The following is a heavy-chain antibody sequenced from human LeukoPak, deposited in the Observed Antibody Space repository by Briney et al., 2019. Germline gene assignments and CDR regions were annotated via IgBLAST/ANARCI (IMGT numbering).Heavy chain of an antibody. CDR1: GFTFSSYG. J-gene: IGHJ4*02. Sequence: GGSLTLSCAASGFTFSSYGMHWVRQAPGKGLEGVAFIRYDGSNKYYADYVKGRFTISRDNSKNTLYLQMNSLRAEDTAVYYCAKDQGDLNYCDSSGYLGYWGQGTLVTVSS. V-gene: IGHV3-30*02. D-gene: IGHD3-22*01. CDR3: AKDQGDLNYCDSSGYLGY. CDR2: IRYDGSNK.